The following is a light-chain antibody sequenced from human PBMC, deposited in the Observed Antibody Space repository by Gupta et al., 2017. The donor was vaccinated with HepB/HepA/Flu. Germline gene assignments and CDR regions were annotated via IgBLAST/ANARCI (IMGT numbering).Light chain of an antibody. J-gene: IGKJ4*01. CDR1: QDISNY. CDR3: QQYDNLLT. CDR2: DAS. V-gene: IGKV1-33*01. Sequence: DIQMTQSPSPLSASVGDRVTITCQASQDISNYLNWYQQKPGKAPKLLICDASNLETGVPSRFSGSGSGTDFTFTISSLQPEDIATYYCQQYDNLLTFGGGTKVEIK.